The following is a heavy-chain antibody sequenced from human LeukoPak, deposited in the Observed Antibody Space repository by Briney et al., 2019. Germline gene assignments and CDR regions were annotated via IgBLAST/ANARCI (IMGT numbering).Heavy chain of an antibody. J-gene: IGHJ6*02. CDR3: ARGGAGSGSYYYYYYGMDV. CDR1: GGSFSGYY. CDR2: INHSGST. Sequence: SETLSLTCAVYGGSFSGYYWSWIRQPPGKGLEWIGEINHSGSTNYNPSLKSRVTISVDTSKNQFSLKLSSVTAADMAVYYCARGGAGSGSYYYYYYGMDVWGQGTTVTVSS. V-gene: IGHV4-34*01. D-gene: IGHD3-10*01.